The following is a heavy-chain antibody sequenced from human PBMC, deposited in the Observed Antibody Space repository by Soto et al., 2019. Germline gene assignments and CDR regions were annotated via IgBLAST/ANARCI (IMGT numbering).Heavy chain of an antibody. CDR3: ARALGSWGSYYFDH. Sequence: QITLKESGPTLVRPTQTLTLTCTVSGFSLDTWGVGVGWIRQSPGKAPEWLALIYWDDDNRYSPSLKNRLTITKDTSKNQVVLTVTNMDPVDTVTYYCARALGSWGSYYFDHWGQGTLVTVSS. J-gene: IGHJ4*02. D-gene: IGHD3-16*01. V-gene: IGHV2-5*02. CDR1: GFSLDTWGVG. CDR2: IYWDDDN.